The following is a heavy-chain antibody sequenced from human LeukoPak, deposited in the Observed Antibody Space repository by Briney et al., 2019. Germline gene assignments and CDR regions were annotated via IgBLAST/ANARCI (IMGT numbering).Heavy chain of an antibody. CDR1: GYTFTSYY. Sequence: GASVKVSCKASGYTFTSYYMHWVRQAPGQGLEWMGIINPSGGSTSYAQKFQGRVTMTRDTSTSTVYMELSSLRSEDTAVYYCARGTVLLWFGELVPSAFDYWGQGTLVTVSS. D-gene: IGHD3-10*01. CDR2: INPSGGST. J-gene: IGHJ4*02. V-gene: IGHV1-46*01. CDR3: ARGTVLLWFGELVPSAFDY.